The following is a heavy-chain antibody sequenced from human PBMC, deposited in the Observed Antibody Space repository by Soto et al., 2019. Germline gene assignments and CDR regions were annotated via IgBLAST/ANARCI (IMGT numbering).Heavy chain of an antibody. CDR2: ISGRGSNK. CDR1: GFTFSSYA. CDR3: ARDEVLWFGESMHQFDY. J-gene: IGHJ4*02. V-gene: IGHV3-23*01. D-gene: IGHD3-10*01. Sequence: PGGSLRLSCSASGFTFSSYAMSWVRQAPGKGLEWVSVISGRGSNKYYADSVKGRFTISRDNSKNTLYLQMNSLRAEDTAVYYCARDEVLWFGESMHQFDYWGQGTLVTVSS.